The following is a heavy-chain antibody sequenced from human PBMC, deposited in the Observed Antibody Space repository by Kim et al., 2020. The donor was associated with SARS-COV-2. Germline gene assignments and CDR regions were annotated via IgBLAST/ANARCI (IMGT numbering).Heavy chain of an antibody. V-gene: IGHV4-38-2*02. CDR3: ARERTGGGMDV. CDR1: GYSISSGYY. D-gene: IGHD3-10*01. CDR2: IYHSGST. J-gene: IGHJ6*02. Sequence: SETLSLTCTVSGYSISSGYYWGWIRQPPGKGLEWIGSIYHSGSTYYNPSLKSRVTISVDTSKNQFSLKLSSVTAVDTAVYYCARERTGGGMDVWGQGTTVTVSS.